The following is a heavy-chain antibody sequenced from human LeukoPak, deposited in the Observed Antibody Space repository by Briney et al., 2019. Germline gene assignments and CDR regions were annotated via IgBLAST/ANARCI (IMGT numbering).Heavy chain of an antibody. CDR1: GFTFSSYW. V-gene: IGHV3-74*03. Sequence: GGSLRLSCAASGFTFSSYWMHWVRQAPGKGLVWVSRINSDGSSITYADSVKGRFTISRDNAKNTLYLQMNSQGVEDTAVYYCAREGRVSGYDFDSWGQGTLVTVSS. CDR2: INSDGSSI. CDR3: AREGRVSGYDFDS. J-gene: IGHJ4*02. D-gene: IGHD5-12*01.